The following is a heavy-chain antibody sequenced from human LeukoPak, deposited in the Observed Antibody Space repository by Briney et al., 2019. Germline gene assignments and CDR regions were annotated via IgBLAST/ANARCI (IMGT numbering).Heavy chain of an antibody. J-gene: IGHJ4*02. CDR3: ATYYDILTGYPYIDY. Sequence: PGGSLRLSCAASGFTFSSYSMNWVRQAPGKGLEWVSSISSSSSYIYYADSVKGRFTISRDNAKNSLYLQMNSLRAEDTAVYYCATYYDILTGYPYIDYWGQGTLVTVSS. CDR2: ISSSSSYI. V-gene: IGHV3-21*01. D-gene: IGHD3-9*01. CDR1: GFTFSSYS.